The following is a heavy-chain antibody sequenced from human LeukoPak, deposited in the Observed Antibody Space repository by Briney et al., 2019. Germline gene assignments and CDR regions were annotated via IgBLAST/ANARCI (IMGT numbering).Heavy chain of an antibody. Sequence: SVKVSCKASGGTFSSYTTSWVRQAPGQGLEWMGRIIPILGIANYAQKFQGRVTITADKSTSTAYMELSSLRSEDTAVYYCARDEYYDFWSGYQYWGQGTLVTVSS. CDR1: GGTFSSYT. CDR2: IIPILGIA. J-gene: IGHJ4*02. D-gene: IGHD3-3*01. V-gene: IGHV1-69*04. CDR3: ARDEYYDFWSGYQY.